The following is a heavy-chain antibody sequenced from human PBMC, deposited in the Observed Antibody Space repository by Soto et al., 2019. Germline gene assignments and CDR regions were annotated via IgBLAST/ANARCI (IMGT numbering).Heavy chain of an antibody. CDR2: IISVFGTP. J-gene: IGHJ4*02. V-gene: IGHV1-69*12. CDR3: ARDLGSGYDRGHY. CDR1: GDTFTNHV. Sequence: QVQLVQSGDEVKKPGSSVKVSCKASGDTFTNHVFNWVRQAPGQGLEWMGGIISVFGTPNSSRRFQGRVTITADESTATSYMERSSLRSDDTTVYYCARDLGSGYDRGHYWGQGTLVTVS. D-gene: IGHD5-12*01.